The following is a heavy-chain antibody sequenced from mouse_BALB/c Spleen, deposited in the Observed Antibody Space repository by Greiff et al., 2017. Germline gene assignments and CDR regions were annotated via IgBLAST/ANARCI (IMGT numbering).Heavy chain of an antibody. D-gene: IGHD2-14*01. CDR2: IDPENGDT. V-gene: IGHV14-4*02. CDR1: GFNIKDYY. J-gene: IGHJ3*01. CDR3: NAGRYDGKVAY. Sequence: VQLQQSGAELVRSGASVKLSCTASGFNIKDYYMHWVKQRPEQGLEWIGWIDPENGDTEYAPKFQGKATMTADTSSNTAYLQLSSLTSEDTAVYYCNAGRYDGKVAYWGQGTLVTVSA.